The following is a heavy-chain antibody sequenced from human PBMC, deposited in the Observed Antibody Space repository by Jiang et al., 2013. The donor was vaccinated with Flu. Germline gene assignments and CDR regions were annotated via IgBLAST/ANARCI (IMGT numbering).Heavy chain of an antibody. V-gene: IGHV1-24*01. CDR3: ATLAAFDI. Sequence: IYAQKFQGRVTMTEDTSTDTAYMELSSLRSEDTAVYYCATLAAFDIWGQGTMVTVSS. J-gene: IGHJ3*02.